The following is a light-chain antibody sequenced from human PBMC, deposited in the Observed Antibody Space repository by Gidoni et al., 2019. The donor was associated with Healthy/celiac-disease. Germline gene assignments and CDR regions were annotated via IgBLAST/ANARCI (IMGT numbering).Light chain of an antibody. Sequence: QSALTQPASVSGSPGQSITISCTGTSSDVGSYNLVSWYQQHPGKAPKLLIYEGSKRPSGVSNRFSGSKSGNTASLTSSGLQAEDEADYYCCSYAGSSTPAVVFGGGTKLTVL. V-gene: IGLV2-23*01. J-gene: IGLJ2*01. CDR2: EGS. CDR3: CSYAGSSTPAVV. CDR1: SSDVGSYNL.